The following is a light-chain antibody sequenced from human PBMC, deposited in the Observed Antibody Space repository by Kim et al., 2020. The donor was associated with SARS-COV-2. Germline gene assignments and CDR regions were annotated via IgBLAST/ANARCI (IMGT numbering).Light chain of an antibody. J-gene: IGLJ2*01. CDR2: DIS. CDR1: SSDGGGYNY. V-gene: IGLV2-14*01. Sequence: ALTQPPSVSASPGQSIAISCSGTSSDGGGYNYVSWFQQHPGKAPKLMIYDISKRPSGVSSRFSGSKSGNTASLTISGLQAEDEAVYYCISYTDTNTLVFGGGTQLTVL. CDR3: ISYTDTNTLV.